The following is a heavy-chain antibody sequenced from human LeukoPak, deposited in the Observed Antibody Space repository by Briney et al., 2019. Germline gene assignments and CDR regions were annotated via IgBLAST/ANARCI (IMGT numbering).Heavy chain of an antibody. CDR1: GFTFISYD. CDR3: AKSTPDY. J-gene: IGHJ4*02. CDR2: ISGSGDST. Sequence: GSMRLSCAASGFTFISYDMSWVRQAPRRGLVWVSTISGSGDSTYYADSVKGRFTISRDNSKNTLYLRMNSLRAEDTAVYYCAKSTPDYWGQGTLVTVSS. V-gene: IGHV3-23*01.